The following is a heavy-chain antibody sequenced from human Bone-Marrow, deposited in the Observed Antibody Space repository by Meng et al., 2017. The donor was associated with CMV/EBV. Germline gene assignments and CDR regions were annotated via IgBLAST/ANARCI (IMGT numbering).Heavy chain of an antibody. CDR1: GYTFPDHY. CDR2: INPSSGGT. J-gene: IGHJ4*01. D-gene: IGHD2/OR15-2a*01. Sequence: SCKASGYTFPDHYMHWVRQAPGQGPEWMGWINPSSGGTRYAQNFQGRVTMTTDTSISTAYMDLNRLTSDDTAVYYCARQILSSYYFDYWGQGTLVTVSS. CDR3: ARQILSSYYFDY. V-gene: IGHV1-2*02.